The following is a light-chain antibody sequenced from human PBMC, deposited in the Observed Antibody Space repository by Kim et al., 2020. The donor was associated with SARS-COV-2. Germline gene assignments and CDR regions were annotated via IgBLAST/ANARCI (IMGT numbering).Light chain of an antibody. V-gene: IGKV1-33*01. J-gene: IGKJ4*01. CDR1: QDISHF. CDR3: QQYDSAVT. Sequence: DIQMTQSPSSLSASIGDRITITCQASQDISHFLNWYQQKPGKAPRLLIYDVSNLEPGVPSRFSGRGSRTDFTLTISSLQTEDIATYYCQQYDSAVTFGGGTKVDIK. CDR2: DVS.